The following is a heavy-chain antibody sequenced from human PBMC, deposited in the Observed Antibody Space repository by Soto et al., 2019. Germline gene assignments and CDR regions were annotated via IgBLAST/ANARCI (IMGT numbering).Heavy chain of an antibody. CDR2: ISAHNGNT. CDR1: GYAFTTYG. J-gene: IGHJ4*02. D-gene: IGHD1-1*01. V-gene: IGHV1-18*01. Sequence: QVHLVQSGAEVKKPGASVKVSCQASGYAFTTYGITWVRQAPGQGLEWMGWISAHNGNTNYAQKLQGRVTVTRDTSTSTAYMELRSLRSDDTAVHYCARGRYGDYWGQGDLVTVSS. CDR3: ARGRYGDY.